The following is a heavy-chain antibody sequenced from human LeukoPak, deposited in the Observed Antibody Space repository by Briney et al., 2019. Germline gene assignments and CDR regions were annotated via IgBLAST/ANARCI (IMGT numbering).Heavy chain of an antibody. V-gene: IGHV4-59*08. CDR1: GGSINSYY. Sequence: PSETLSLTCTVSGGSINSYYWSWIRQPPGKGLEWIGYIYYSGSTNYNPSLKSRVTISVDTSKNQFSLKLSSVTAADTAVYYCARRSLYGSGLDYWGQGTLVTVSS. J-gene: IGHJ4*02. CDR3: ARRSLYGSGLDY. CDR2: IYYSGST. D-gene: IGHD3-10*01.